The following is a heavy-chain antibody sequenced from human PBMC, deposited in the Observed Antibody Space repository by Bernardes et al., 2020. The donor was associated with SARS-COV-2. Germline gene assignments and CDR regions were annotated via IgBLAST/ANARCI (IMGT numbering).Heavy chain of an antibody. J-gene: IGHJ4*02. V-gene: IGHV3-23*01. CDR2: ISSSGDTT. Sequence: GGSLRLSCAGSGFIFSSYAMSWVRQAPGKGLEWVSGISSSGDTTYYADSLKGRFIVSRDNSNNMLYVQLNSLRAEDTAVYYCAKSHYYNSGSFDSWGRGTRVTVSS. D-gene: IGHD3-10*01. CDR3: AKSHYYNSGSFDS. CDR1: GFIFSSYA.